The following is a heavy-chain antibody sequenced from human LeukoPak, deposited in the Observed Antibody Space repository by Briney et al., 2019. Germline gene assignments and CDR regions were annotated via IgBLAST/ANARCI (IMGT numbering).Heavy chain of an antibody. CDR2: ISYDGSNK. CDR1: GFTFSSYA. V-gene: IGHV3-30*18. D-gene: IGHD4-17*01. J-gene: IGHJ4*02. CDR3: AKGHGDYGLCFDY. Sequence: GGSLRLSCAAPGFTFSSYAMSWVRQAPGKGLEWVAVISYDGSNKYYADSVKGRFTISRDNSKNTLYLQMNSLRAEDTAVYYCAKGHGDYGLCFDYWGQGTLVTVSS.